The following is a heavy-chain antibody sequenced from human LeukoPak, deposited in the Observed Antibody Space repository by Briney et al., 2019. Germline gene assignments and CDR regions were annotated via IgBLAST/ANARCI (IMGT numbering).Heavy chain of an antibody. CDR3: APTNRWNFYFDY. J-gene: IGHJ4*02. CDR1: GYTFTGYY. D-gene: IGHD1-7*01. V-gene: IGHV1-2*02. Sequence: ASVKVSCKTSGYTFTGYYMHWVRQAPGQGLEWMGWINPNGGGTNYAQKFQGRVTMTRDTSISTAYMELSRLRSDDTAVYYCAPTNRWNFYFDYWGQGTLVTVSS. CDR2: INPNGGGT.